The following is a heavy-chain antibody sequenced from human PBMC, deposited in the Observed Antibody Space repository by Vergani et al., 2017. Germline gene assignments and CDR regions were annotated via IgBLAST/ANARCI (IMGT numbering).Heavy chain of an antibody. D-gene: IGHD3-22*01. J-gene: IGHJ4*02. Sequence: QVQLVQSGAEVKKPGASVKVSCKTSGYTFTSYEINWVRQATGQGLEWMGWMNPKSGNTDYAQKFQGRVIMTRNTSITTAYMELSSLRSEDTAVYYCARGRWAGNYYDSSGYEGFDYWGQGTLVTVSS. CDR1: GYTFTSYE. CDR3: ARGRWAGNYYDSSGYEGFDY. CDR2: MNPKSGNT. V-gene: IGHV1-8*01.